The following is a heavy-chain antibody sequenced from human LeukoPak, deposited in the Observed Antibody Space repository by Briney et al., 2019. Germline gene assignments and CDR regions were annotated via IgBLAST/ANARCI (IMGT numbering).Heavy chain of an antibody. CDR2: INAGNGNT. V-gene: IGHV1-3*01. CDR3: ASSGEETATITGAFGY. CDR1: GYTFTSYA. J-gene: IGHJ4*02. Sequence: AAPVKVSCTASGYTFTSYAMHWVRQAPGQRLEWMGWINAGNGNTKYSQKFQGRVTITRDTSASTAYMELSSLRSEDTAVYYCASSGEETATITGAFGYWGQGTLVTVSS. D-gene: IGHD5-24*01.